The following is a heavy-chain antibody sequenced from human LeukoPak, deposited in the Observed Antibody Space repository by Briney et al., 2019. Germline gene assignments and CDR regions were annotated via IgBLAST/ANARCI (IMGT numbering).Heavy chain of an antibody. Sequence: SETLSLTCAVYGGSFSGYYWSWIRQPPGKGLEWIGEINHSGSTNYNPSLKSRVTISVDTSKNQFSLKLSSVTAADTAVYYCARAPFRGVTTRYYYYYMDVWGKGTTVTVSS. CDR3: ARAPFRGVTTRYYYYYMDV. V-gene: IGHV4-34*01. D-gene: IGHD4-17*01. CDR2: INHSGST. J-gene: IGHJ6*03. CDR1: GGSFSGYY.